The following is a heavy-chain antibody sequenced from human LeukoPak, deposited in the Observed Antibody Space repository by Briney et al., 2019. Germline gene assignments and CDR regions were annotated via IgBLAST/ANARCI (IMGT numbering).Heavy chain of an antibody. J-gene: IGHJ3*02. V-gene: IGHV3-23*01. CDR1: GFTFSSYA. D-gene: IGHD2-15*01. Sequence: GGSLRLSCAASGFTFSSYAMSWVRHAPGKGLELVSAISGSGGSTYYADSVKGRFTISRDNSKNTLYLQMNSLRAEDTAVYYCAKDVPDIVVVVAATSLGAFDIWGQGTMVTVSS. CDR3: AKDVPDIVVVVAATSLGAFDI. CDR2: ISGSGGST.